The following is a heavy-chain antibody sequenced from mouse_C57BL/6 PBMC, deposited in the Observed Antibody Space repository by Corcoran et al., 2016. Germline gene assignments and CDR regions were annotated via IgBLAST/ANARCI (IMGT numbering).Heavy chain of an antibody. D-gene: IGHD2-4*01. CDR1: GYTFTDYY. CDR2: INPNNGGT. V-gene: IGHV1-26*01. CDR3: GPYDYDGPIGAMDY. J-gene: IGHJ4*01. Sequence: EVQLQQSGPELVKPGASVKISCKASGYTFTDYYMNWVKQSHGKSLEWIGDINPNNGGTSYNQKFKGKATLTVDKSSSTAYMELRSLTSEDSAVYYCGPYDYDGPIGAMDYWGQGTSVTVSS.